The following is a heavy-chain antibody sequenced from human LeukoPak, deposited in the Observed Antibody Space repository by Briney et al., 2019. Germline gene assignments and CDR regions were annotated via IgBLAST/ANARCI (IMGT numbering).Heavy chain of an antibody. J-gene: IGHJ4*02. V-gene: IGHV3-66*01. CDR3: ARGQCSSPSCRYFDY. CDR1: GFTFNGFA. Sequence: GGSLRLSCAASGFTFNGFAMTWVRQAPGKGLEWVSVITSGGNSYYADSVKGRFTISIDNSKNTLYLQMNSLRDEDTAVYYCARGQCSSPSCRYFDYWGQGTLVTVSS. D-gene: IGHD2-2*01. CDR2: ITSGGNS.